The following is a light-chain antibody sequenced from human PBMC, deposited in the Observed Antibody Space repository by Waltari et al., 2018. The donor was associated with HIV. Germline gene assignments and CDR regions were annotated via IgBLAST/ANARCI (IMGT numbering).Light chain of an antibody. CDR1: ALPKQY. CDR2: KDT. CDR3: QSVDSDSSYWV. J-gene: IGLJ3*02. V-gene: IGLV3-25*03. Sequence: SYELTQPPSVSVSPGQTARITCSGNALPKQYAYWYQKKPGRAPLVIIYKDTERPSGIPERFSGSSSGTIVTLTISGVQAEDEADYYCQSVDSDSSYWVFGGGTKVTVL.